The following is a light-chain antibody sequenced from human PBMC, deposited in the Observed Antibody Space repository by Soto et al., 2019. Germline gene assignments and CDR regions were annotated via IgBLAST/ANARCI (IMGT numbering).Light chain of an antibody. Sequence: ENVLTQSPGTLSLSPGERATLSCRASQSVDISYLAWYQQNPGQAPRLLINGTSSRATGIPDTFSGSGSGTDFTLTINRLEPEDFAVYYWEQYGSSLYTFCQGTEMDIK. CDR3: EQYGSSLYT. CDR2: GTS. J-gene: IGKJ2*01. V-gene: IGKV3-20*01. CDR1: QSVDISY.